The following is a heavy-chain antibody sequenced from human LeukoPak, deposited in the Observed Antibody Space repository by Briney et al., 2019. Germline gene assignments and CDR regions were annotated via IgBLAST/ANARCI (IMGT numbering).Heavy chain of an antibody. J-gene: IGHJ4*02. CDR2: ISSVNNYA. Sequence: GGSLRLSCAASGFNFRDSYMGWIRQAPGKGLEWVSYISSVNNYANYGDSVRGRFTISRDNAKNSLYLQMNSLRAEDTAVYYCARDLGYCTNGVCRYFDYWGQGTLVTVSS. CDR1: GFNFRDSY. CDR3: ARDLGYCTNGVCRYFDY. D-gene: IGHD2-8*01. V-gene: IGHV3-11*06.